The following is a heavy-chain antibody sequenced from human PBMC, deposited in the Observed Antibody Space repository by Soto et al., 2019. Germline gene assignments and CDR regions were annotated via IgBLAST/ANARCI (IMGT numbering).Heavy chain of an antibody. J-gene: IGHJ5*02. Sequence: GASVKVSCKASGCSLSTNPISWVRQAPGQGLEWMGGTGSGTGPGNHAQKFQGRLTVTADKSTSTVYMELTNLSSDDTAVYYCARGTFDSSGDYFAGWFGPWGQGTLVTVSS. CDR1: GCSLSTNP. CDR3: ARGTFDSSGDYFAGWFGP. CDR2: TGSGTGPG. V-gene: IGHV1-69*06. D-gene: IGHD3-22*01.